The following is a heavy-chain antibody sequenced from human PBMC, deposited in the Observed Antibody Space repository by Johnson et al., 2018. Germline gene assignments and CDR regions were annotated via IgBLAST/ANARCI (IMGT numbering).Heavy chain of an antibody. J-gene: IGHJ3*02. CDR1: GFTFNNFG. Sequence: QVQLVQSGGGVVQPGRSLRLSCGASGFTFNNFGMHWVRQAPGKGLEWVADISYDGRNKNYADSVKGRFAISRDNSKNTLYVQMDSLRAGATAVYYCAKDRSVRYSRRGSDAFDSWGPGTMVTVSS. CDR3: AKDRSVRYSRRGSDAFDS. CDR2: ISYDGRNK. D-gene: IGHD5-18*01. V-gene: IGHV3-30*18.